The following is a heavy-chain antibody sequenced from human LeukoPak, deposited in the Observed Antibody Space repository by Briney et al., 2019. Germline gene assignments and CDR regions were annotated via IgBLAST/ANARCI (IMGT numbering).Heavy chain of an antibody. J-gene: IGHJ6*02. CDR3: AXXXVPRYFDWLFPDYYYYGMDV. D-gene: IGHD3-9*01. Sequence: SETLSLTCAVYGGSFSGYYWSWIRQPPGKGLEWIGEINHSGSTNYNPSLKSRVTISVDTSKNQFSLKLSSVTAADSAVYYCAXXXVPRYFDWLFPDYYYYGMDVWGQGTTVTVSS. CDR1: GGSFSGYY. CDR2: INHSGST. V-gene: IGHV4-34*01.